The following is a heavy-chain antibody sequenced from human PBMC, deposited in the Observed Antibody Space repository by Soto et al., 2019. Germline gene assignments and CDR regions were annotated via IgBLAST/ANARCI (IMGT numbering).Heavy chain of an antibody. D-gene: IGHD3-3*01. V-gene: IGHV4-59*01. J-gene: IGHJ6*02. Sequence: PSETLSLTCTVSGGSISSYYWSWIRQPPGKGLEWIGYIYYSGSTNYNPSLKSRVTISVDTSKNQFSLKLSSVTAADTAVYYCARVLGGLTYYDFWSGYWSYGMDVWGQGTTVTVSS. CDR3: ARVLGGLTYYDFWSGYWSYGMDV. CDR2: IYYSGST. CDR1: GGSISSYY.